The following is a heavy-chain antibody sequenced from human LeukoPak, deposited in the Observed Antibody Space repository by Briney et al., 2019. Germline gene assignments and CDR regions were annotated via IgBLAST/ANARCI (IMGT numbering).Heavy chain of an antibody. CDR2: ISSSGSTI. CDR1: GFTFSDYY. V-gene: IGHV3-11*01. CDR3: ARDYRALVVVAATPDY. Sequence: GGSLRLSCAASGFTFSDYYMSWIRQAPGKGLEWVSYISSSGSTIYYADSVKGRFTISRDNAKNSLYLQMNSLRAEDTAVYYCARDYRALVVVAATPDYWGQGTLVTVSS. J-gene: IGHJ4*02. D-gene: IGHD2-15*01.